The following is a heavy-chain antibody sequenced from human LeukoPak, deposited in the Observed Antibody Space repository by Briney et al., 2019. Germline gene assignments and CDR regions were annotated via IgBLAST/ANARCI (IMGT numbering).Heavy chain of an antibody. Sequence: SETLSLTCTVSGGSISSGSYYWSWIRQPAGKGLERIGRIYTSGSTNYNPSLKSRVTISVDTSKNQFSLKLSSVTAADTAVYYCARDRGYSSSSVDYWGQGTLVTVSS. CDR2: IYTSGST. V-gene: IGHV4-61*02. D-gene: IGHD6-6*01. J-gene: IGHJ4*02. CDR3: ARDRGYSSSSVDY. CDR1: GGSISSGSYY.